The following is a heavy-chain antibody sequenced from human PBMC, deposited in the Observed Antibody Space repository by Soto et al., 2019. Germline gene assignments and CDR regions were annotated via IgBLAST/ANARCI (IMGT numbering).Heavy chain of an antibody. D-gene: IGHD2-2*01. CDR2: ISYDVNNK. CDR3: ARDSSRAY. CDR1: GFTFRSYA. V-gene: IGHV3-30-3*01. J-gene: IGHJ4*02. Sequence: QVQLVESGGGVVQPGRSLRLSCAVSGFTFRSYAMHWVRQAPGKGLEWVAVISYDVNNKYYADSVKGRFTISRDNSKNTLYLQMNSLRTEDTAVYYCARDSSRAYWGQGTLVTFSS.